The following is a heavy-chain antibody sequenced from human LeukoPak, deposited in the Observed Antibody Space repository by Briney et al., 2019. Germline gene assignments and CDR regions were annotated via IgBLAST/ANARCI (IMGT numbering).Heavy chain of an antibody. CDR3: ASRDGPQGAFDF. CDR2: INPNSGGT. Sequence: ASVKVSYKASGYTFIDYYMHWVRQAPGQGLEWMGWINPNSGGTNYAQKFQGRVTMTRDTSISTAYMELSRLTSDDTAVYYCASRDGPQGAFDFWGQGTLVTVSS. CDR1: GYTFIDYY. V-gene: IGHV1-2*02. D-gene: IGHD5-24*01. J-gene: IGHJ4*02.